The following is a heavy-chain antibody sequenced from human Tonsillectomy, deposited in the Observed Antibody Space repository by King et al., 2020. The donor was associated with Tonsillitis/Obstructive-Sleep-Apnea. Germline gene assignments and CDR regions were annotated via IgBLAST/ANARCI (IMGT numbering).Heavy chain of an antibody. Sequence: VQLQQWGAGLLKPSETLSLTCAVYGGSFSGYYWSWIRQPPGKGLEWIGEINHIGSTNYNPSLKSRVTISVDTSKNQFSLKLSSVTAADTAVYYCATIPVVPAAPNWFDPWGQGTLVTVSS. V-gene: IGHV4-34*01. CDR2: INHIGST. CDR1: GGSFSGYY. D-gene: IGHD2-2*01. CDR3: ATIPVVPAAPNWFDP. J-gene: IGHJ5*02.